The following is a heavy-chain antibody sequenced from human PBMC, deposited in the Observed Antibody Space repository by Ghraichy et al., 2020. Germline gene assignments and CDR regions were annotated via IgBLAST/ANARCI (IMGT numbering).Heavy chain of an antibody. D-gene: IGHD5-18*01. J-gene: IGHJ4*02. V-gene: IGHV4-39*02. CDR3: ARDVYGGLWSEDYYFDY. CDR1: GGSISSSSYY. CDR2: IYYSGST. Sequence: SETLSLTCTVSGGSISSSSYYWGWIRQPPGKGLEWIGSIYYSGSTYYNPSLKSRVTISVDTSKNQFSLKLSSVTAADTAVYYCARDVYGGLWSEDYYFDYWGQGTLVTVSS.